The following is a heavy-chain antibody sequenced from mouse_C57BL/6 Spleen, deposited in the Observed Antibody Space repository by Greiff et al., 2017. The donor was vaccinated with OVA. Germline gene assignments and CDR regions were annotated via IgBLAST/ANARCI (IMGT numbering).Heavy chain of an antibody. CDR1: GYSFTGYF. Sequence: EVKLQQSGPELVKPGASVKISCKASGYSFTGYFMNWVKQSHGKSLEWIGRINPYNGDTFYNQKFKGKATLTVDKSSSTAHMELLSLTSEDFAVYYCARAHYGSSYVSYAMDYWGQGTSVTVSS. CDR3: ARAHYGSSYVSYAMDY. J-gene: IGHJ4*01. V-gene: IGHV1-37*01. CDR2: INPYNGDT. D-gene: IGHD1-1*01.